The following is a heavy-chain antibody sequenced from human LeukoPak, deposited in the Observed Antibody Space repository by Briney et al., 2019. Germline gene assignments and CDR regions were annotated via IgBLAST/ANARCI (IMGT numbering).Heavy chain of an antibody. CDR3: GRSRDSTNYWELAY. J-gene: IGHJ4*02. CDR1: GGSITTHY. CDR2: MSATGTT. Sequence: SETLSLTCTVSGGSITTHYWSWVRQPAGKGLEWVGRMSATGTTFYNPSLKSRVTMSIDTSKNHFSLNLSSVTAADTAVYYCGRSRDSTNYWELAYWGQGTQVTVSS. V-gene: IGHV4-4*07. D-gene: IGHD2/OR15-2a*01.